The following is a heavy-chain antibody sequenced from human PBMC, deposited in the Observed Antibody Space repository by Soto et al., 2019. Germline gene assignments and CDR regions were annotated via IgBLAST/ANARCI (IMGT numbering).Heavy chain of an antibody. CDR1: GGSISGSISSSDW. V-gene: IGHV4-4*02. CDR3: ARVGYCSGGSCYPVYYGMDV. Sequence: QVRLQESGPGLVEPSGTLSLTCAVSGGSISGSISSSDWWSWVRQPPGKGLEWIGQIFHTGRSTSNPSLRSRVTISVDKSKNQFSLKLSSVTAADTAVYYCARVGYCSGGSCYPVYYGMDVWGQGTTVTVSS. J-gene: IGHJ6*02. D-gene: IGHD2-15*01. CDR2: IFHTGRS.